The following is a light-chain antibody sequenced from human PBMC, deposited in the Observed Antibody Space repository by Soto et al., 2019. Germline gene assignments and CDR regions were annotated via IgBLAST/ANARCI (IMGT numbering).Light chain of an antibody. Sequence: EIVLTQSPATLSLSPGERATLSCRASQSVRSYLAWYQQKPGQVPRLLIYDASNRATGIPARFSGSGSGTDFTLTISSLEPEDFAVYYCQQRSNWPPITFGQGTRLEIK. J-gene: IGKJ5*01. CDR2: DAS. CDR1: QSVRSY. V-gene: IGKV3-11*01. CDR3: QQRSNWPPIT.